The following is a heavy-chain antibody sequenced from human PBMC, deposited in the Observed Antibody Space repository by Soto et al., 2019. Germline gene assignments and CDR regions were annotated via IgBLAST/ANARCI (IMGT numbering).Heavy chain of an antibody. V-gene: IGHV1-18*01. D-gene: IGHD2-15*01. CDR1: GYTFTSYG. Sequence: ASVKVSCKASGYTFTSYGISWVRQAPGQGLEWMGWISAYNGNTNYAQKLQGRVTMTTDTSTSTAYMELRSLRSDDTAVYYCARDLYCSGGSRYLGLNWFDPWGQGTLVTVSS. CDR2: ISAYNGNT. J-gene: IGHJ5*02. CDR3: ARDLYCSGGSRYLGLNWFDP.